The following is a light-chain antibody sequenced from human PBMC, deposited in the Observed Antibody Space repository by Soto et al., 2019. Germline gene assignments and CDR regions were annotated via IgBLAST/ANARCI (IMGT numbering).Light chain of an antibody. J-gene: IGLJ3*02. CDR2: EVN. CDR3: GSYAGSKGVL. Sequence: QSALTQPPSASGSPGQSVTISCTGTGSDVGNYNYVSWYQQHPGKAPKLVIYEVNKRPSGVPDRFSGSKSGNTASLTVSGLQAEDEDDYYFGSYAGSKGVLFGGGTKLTVL. V-gene: IGLV2-8*01. CDR1: GSDVGNYNY.